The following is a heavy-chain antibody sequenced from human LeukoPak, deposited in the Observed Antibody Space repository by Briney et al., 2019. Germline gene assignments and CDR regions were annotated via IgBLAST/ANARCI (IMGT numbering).Heavy chain of an antibody. V-gene: IGHV1-69*06. D-gene: IGHD6-13*01. J-gene: IGHJ5*02. CDR3: ARSQQDNWFDP. CDR1: FXXXX. Sequence: FXXXXISXVXQAPGQGLXWMGGIIPIFGTANYAQKFQGRVTITADKSTSTAYMELSSLRSEDTAVYYCARSQQDNWFDPWGQGTLVTVSS. CDR2: IIPIFGTA.